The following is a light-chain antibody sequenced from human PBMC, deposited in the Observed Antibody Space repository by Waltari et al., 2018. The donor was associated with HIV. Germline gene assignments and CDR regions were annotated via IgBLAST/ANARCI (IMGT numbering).Light chain of an antibody. CDR1: SSDVGSSNY. CDR2: EIT. CDR3: SSSAGGDTLV. Sequence: QSALTQPPSASGFPGQSVTISCTGTSSDVGSSNYVAWYQQYPGKAPKLLIYEITKRPSGVPYRFSGPKPGNTASLTVSGLQAEDEADYYCSSSAGGDTLVFGGGTKLTVL. V-gene: IGLV2-8*01. J-gene: IGLJ3*02.